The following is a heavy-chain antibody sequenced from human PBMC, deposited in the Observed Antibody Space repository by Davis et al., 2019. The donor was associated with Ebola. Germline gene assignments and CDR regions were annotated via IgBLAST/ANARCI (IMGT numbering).Heavy chain of an antibody. CDR2: INRSGST. CDR3: ARSLLRFLEGPDT. Sequence: GSLRLSCDVYGGSFGSYYWSWIRQPPGRGLEWIGEINRSGSTNYSPSLKSRVSMTVDTSKSQFSLTLSHVSAADTAVYYCARSLLRFLEGPDTWGQGTLVTVSS. J-gene: IGHJ5*02. D-gene: IGHD3-3*01. CDR1: GGSFGSYY. V-gene: IGHV4-34*01.